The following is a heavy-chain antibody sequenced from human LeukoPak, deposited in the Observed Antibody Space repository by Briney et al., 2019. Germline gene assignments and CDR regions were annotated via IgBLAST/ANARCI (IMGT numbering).Heavy chain of an antibody. CDR3: ARGDSTLWFGELLSDYYYYYMDV. D-gene: IGHD3-10*01. CDR1: GYTFTSYA. CDR2: MNPNSGNT. V-gene: IGHV1-8*02. J-gene: IGHJ6*03. Sequence: ASVKVSCKASGYTFTSYAMNWVRQAPGQGLEWMGWMNPNSGNTGYAQKFQGRVTMTRNTSISTAYMELSSLRSEDTAVYYCARGDSTLWFGELLSDYYYYYMDVWGKGTTVTISS.